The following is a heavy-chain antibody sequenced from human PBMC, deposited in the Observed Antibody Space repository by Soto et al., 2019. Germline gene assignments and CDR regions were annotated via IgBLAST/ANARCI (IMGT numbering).Heavy chain of an antibody. CDR1: GFTFSSYS. CDR3: ARDPHYYGSGSSDY. D-gene: IGHD3-10*01. Sequence: GGSLRLSCAASGFTFSSYSMNWVRQAPGKGLEWVSSISSSGSYIYYADSVKGRFTISRDNSKNTLYLQMNSLRAEDTAVYYCARDPHYYGSGSSDYWGQGTLVTVSS. J-gene: IGHJ4*02. CDR2: ISSSGSYI. V-gene: IGHV3-21*01.